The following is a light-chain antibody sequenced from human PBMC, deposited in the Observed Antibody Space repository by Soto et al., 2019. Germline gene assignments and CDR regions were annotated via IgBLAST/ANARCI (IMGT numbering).Light chain of an antibody. V-gene: IGKV3-20*01. CDR1: QSVSANY. Sequence: ENVLTQSPGTLSLSLGERATLSCRASQSVSANYLAWYQHKPGQAPRLLIYDATSRATGIPDRFSGSGSGTDFTLTISSLEPADFAVYYCHQYGHTVRTFGQGTKVEIK. J-gene: IGKJ1*01. CDR2: DAT. CDR3: HQYGHTVRT.